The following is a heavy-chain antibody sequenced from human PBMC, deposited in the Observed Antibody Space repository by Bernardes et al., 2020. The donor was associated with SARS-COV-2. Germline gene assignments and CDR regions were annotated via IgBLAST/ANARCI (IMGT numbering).Heavy chain of an antibody. CDR3: ARRARVGGSHFDT. V-gene: IGHV4-59*01. Sequence: SETLSLTCTVSGGSIRSYHWSWIRQSPEKGLEWIGDVFENGNTNYSPSLRSRVTISIDTSNNQFSLTLKSVTAADTAVYYCARRARVGGSHFDTWGQGIPVTVSS. D-gene: IGHD2-15*01. J-gene: IGHJ4*02. CDR1: GGSIRSYH. CDR2: VFENGNT.